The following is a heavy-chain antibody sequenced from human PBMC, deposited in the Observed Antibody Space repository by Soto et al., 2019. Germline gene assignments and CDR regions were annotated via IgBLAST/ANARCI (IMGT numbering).Heavy chain of an antibody. CDR1: GGSFSGYY. J-gene: IGHJ6*02. D-gene: IGHD6-19*01. CDR3: ARANSSGWYGGYYYYYYGMDV. V-gene: IGHV4-34*01. CDR2: INHSGST. Sequence: SETLSLTCAVYGGSFSGYYWSWIRQPPGRGLEWIGEINHSGSTNYNPSLKSRVTISVDTSKNQFSLKLSSVTAADTAVYYCARANSSGWYGGYYYYYYGMDVWGQGTTVTVSS.